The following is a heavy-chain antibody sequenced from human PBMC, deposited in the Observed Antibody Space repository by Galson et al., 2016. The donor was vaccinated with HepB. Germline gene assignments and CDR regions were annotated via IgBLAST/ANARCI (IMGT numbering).Heavy chain of an antibody. J-gene: IGHJ6*03. Sequence: SLRLSCAASGFTVSSYYMSWVRQAPGKGLEWVSVIFYGGTTYYADSVEGRFTISRDDSMNTLYLQINSLTAEDTAVYFCARTAYRECTGTRCVNFRYYYYYMDVWGKGTTVTVSS. D-gene: IGHD2-2*01. V-gene: IGHV3-53*01. CDR3: ARTAYRECTGTRCVNFRYYYYYMDV. CDR1: GFTVSSYY. CDR2: IFYGGTT.